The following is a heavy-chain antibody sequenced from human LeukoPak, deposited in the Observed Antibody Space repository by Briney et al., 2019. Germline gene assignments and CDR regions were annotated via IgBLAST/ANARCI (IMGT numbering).Heavy chain of an antibody. CDR1: GGSISSYY. V-gene: IGHV4-59*01. CDR2: IYYSGNT. CDR3: ARDWGVGGRPGYMDV. Sequence: NPSETLSLTCTVSGGSISSYYWSWIRQPPGKGLEWIGYIYYSGNTNYNPSLKSRVTILVDTSKNQVSLKLSSVTVAGTAVYFCARDWGVGGRPGYMDVWGKGTTVTVPS. D-gene: IGHD6-6*01. J-gene: IGHJ6*03.